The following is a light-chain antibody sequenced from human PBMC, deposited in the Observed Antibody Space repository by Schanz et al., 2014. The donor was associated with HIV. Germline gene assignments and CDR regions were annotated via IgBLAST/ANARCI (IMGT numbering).Light chain of an antibody. CDR1: SSDVGGYNY. CDR2: HVT. J-gene: IGLJ1*01. V-gene: IGLV2-14*03. CDR3: SSYAGSTNYV. Sequence: QSALTQPASVSGSPGQSITISCTGTSSDVGGYNYVSWYQQHPGKAPKLMIYHVTNRPSGVSNRFSGSKSGNTASLTISGLQAEDEADYYCSSYAGSTNYVFGTGTKLTVL.